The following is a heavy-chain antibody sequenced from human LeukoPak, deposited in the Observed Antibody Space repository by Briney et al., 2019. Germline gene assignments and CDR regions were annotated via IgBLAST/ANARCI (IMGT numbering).Heavy chain of an antibody. CDR1: GGSITTSSYY. D-gene: IGHD1-26*01. CDR2: IYYTGST. J-gene: IGHJ4*02. V-gene: IGHV4-39*01. Sequence: PSETLSLTCAVSGGSITTSSYYWGWRRQPPGKGLQWIGSIYYTGSTYYNPSLKSRLTISVDTSKNQFSLKVSSVTAADTAVYYCARHGRTGGTTFDYWGQGTLVTVSS. CDR3: ARHGRTGGTTFDY.